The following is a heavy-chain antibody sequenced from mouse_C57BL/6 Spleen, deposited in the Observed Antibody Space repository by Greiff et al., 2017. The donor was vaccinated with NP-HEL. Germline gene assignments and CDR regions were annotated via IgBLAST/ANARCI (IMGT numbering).Heavy chain of an antibody. CDR2: ISDGGSYT. Sequence: EVKLVESGGGLVKPGGSLKLSCAASGFTFSSYAMSWVRQTPEKRLEWVATISDGGSYTYYPDNVKGRFTISRDNATNNLYLQMSHLKSEDTAMYYCARDSPFAYWGQGTLVTVSA. J-gene: IGHJ3*01. V-gene: IGHV5-4*01. CDR3: ARDSPFAY. CDR1: GFTFSSYA.